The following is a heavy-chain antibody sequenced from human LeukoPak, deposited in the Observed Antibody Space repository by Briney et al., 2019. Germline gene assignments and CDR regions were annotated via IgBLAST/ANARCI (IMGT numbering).Heavy chain of an antibody. D-gene: IGHD5-12*01. CDR2: INPNSGGT. J-gene: IGHJ6*03. Sequence: ASVKVSCKASGYTFTGYYMHWVRQAPGQGLEWMGWINPNSGGTNYAQKFQGRVTMTRDTSISTAYMELSRLRSDDTAVYYCATWGFMDSGYDLYYYYYMDVWGKGTTVNVSS. V-gene: IGHV1-2*02. CDR3: ATWGFMDSGYDLYYYYYMDV. CDR1: GYTFTGYY.